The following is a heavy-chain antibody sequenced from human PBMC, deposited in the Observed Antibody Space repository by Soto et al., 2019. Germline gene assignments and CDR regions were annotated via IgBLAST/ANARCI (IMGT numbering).Heavy chain of an antibody. D-gene: IGHD6-19*01. CDR3: AKDSSGSGWLYYYYGKDV. J-gene: IGHJ6*02. CDR2: ISGSGGST. V-gene: IGHV3-23*01. CDR1: GFTFSSYA. Sequence: PGGSLRLSCAASGFTFSSYAMSWVLQAPGKGLEWVSAISGSGGSTYYADSVKGRFTISRDNSKNTLYLQMNSLRAEDTAVYYCAKDSSGSGWLYYYYGKDVWGQGATVTVSS.